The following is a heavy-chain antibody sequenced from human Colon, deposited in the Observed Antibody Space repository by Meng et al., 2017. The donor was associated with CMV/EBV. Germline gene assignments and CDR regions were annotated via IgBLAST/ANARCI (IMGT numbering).Heavy chain of an antibody. J-gene: IGHJ5*02. Sequence: SETLSLTCTVSGGTMTNYHWAWFRQSPGKGLEWIGYVFHSGSTKYSPSLKSRVTISVDTSNNQFSLYLNSVTPADTPVYYCARRSVTGPPGSFFDPWGQGTLVTVSS. CDR2: VFHSGST. CDR1: GGTMTNYH. CDR3: ARRSVTGPPGSFFDP. D-gene: IGHD3-10*01. V-gene: IGHV4-59*01.